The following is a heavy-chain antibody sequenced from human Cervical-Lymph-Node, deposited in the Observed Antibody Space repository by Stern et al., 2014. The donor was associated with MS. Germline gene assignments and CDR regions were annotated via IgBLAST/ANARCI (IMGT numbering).Heavy chain of an antibody. D-gene: IGHD5-24*01. V-gene: IGHV3-33*01. CDR1: GFIFRGYA. CDR3: ARDGYNHDALDI. CDR2: IWSDGSNK. J-gene: IGHJ3*02. Sequence: MQLVESGGGVVQPGMSLRLSCAASGFIFRGYAMHWVRQAPGKGLEWVAVIWSDGSNKYNEDSVKGRFTISRDNSKNTLFLQMNSLRVDDTAVYFCARDGYNHDALDIWGQGTLVTVSS.